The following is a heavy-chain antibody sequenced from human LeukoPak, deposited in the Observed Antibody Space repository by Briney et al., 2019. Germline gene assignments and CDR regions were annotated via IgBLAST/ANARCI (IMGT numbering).Heavy chain of an antibody. CDR1: GYTFTSYG. CDR2: ISAYNGNT. Sequence: ASVKVSCKASGYTFTSYGISWVRQAPGQGLEWMGWISAYNGNTNYAQKLQGRVTMTTDTSTSTAYMELRSLRSADTAVYYCARDNPWWLQLPYYYYGMDVGAKGPTVPVSS. CDR3: ARDNPWWLQLPYYYYGMDV. V-gene: IGHV1-18*01. D-gene: IGHD5-24*01. J-gene: IGHJ6*04.